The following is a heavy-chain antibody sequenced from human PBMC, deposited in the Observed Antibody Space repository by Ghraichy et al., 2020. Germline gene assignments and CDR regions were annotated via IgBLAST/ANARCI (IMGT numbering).Heavy chain of an antibody. D-gene: IGHD6-13*01. J-gene: IGHJ4*02. V-gene: IGHV1-69*06. CDR2: IIPIFGTA. CDR3: ATIAAAEGGYFDY. CDR1: GGTFSSYA. Sequence: SVKDSCKASGGTFSSYAISWVRQAPGQGLEWMGGIIPIFGTANYAQKFQGRVTITADKSTSTAYMELSSLRSEDTAVYYCATIAAAEGGYFDYWSQGTLVSVSS.